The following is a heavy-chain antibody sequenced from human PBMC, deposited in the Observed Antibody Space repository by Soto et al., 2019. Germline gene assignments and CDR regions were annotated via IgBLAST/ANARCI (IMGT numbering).Heavy chain of an antibody. D-gene: IGHD4-4*01. Sequence: EVQLLESGGGLVQPGGSQRLSCAASGFTFNAYAMTWVRQAPGKGLEWVSAIGGSGGNRYYAASVKGRFTISRDNSKHTLDLQMSRLRVEDTAVYYCARVASDYINSVDHWGQGILVTVSS. J-gene: IGHJ4*02. CDR3: ARVASDYINSVDH. CDR2: IGGSGGNR. CDR1: GFTFNAYA. V-gene: IGHV3-23*01.